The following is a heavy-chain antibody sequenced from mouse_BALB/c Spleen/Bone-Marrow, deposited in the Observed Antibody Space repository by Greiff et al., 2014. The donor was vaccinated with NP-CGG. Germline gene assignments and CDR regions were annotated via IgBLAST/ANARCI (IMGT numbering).Heavy chain of an antibody. J-gene: IGHJ4*01. Sequence: EVHLEESGGGLVKPGGSLKLSCAASGFTFSSYTMSWVRQTPGKRLEWVATISTGGSYTDYPESVKGRFTISRDNAKTTLYLQMSSLKSDDTAMYYCTREQRYGNYIHSMDDWGQRTPVTVSS. CDR2: ISTGGSYT. D-gene: IGHD2-10*02. CDR1: GFTFSSYT. CDR3: TREQRYGNYIHSMDD. V-gene: IGHV5-6-4*01.